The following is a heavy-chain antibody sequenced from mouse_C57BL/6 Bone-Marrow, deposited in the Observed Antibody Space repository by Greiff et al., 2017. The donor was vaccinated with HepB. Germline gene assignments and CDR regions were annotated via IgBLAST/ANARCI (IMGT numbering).Heavy chain of an antibody. CDR1: GFTFSSYG. V-gene: IGHV5-6*01. Sequence: EVKVVESGGDLVKPGGSLKLSCAASGFTFSSYGMSWVRQTPDKRLEWVATISSGGSYTYYPDSVKGRFTISRDNAKNTLYLQMSSLKSEDTAMYYCARHEDGYYSRYFDVWGTGTTVTVSS. D-gene: IGHD2-3*01. J-gene: IGHJ1*03. CDR3: ARHEDGYYSRYFDV. CDR2: ISSGGSYT.